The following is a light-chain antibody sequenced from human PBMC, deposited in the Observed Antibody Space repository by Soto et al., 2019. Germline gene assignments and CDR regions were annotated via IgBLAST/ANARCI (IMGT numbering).Light chain of an antibody. Sequence: AIQLTQSTSSLSASVGDRVTITCWASQGISSALAWYQQKPGKAPKLLIYDASSLESGVPSRFSGSGSGTDFTLTISSLQPEDFATYYCQQFNSYPITFGQGTRLEIK. CDR2: DAS. CDR1: QGISSA. V-gene: IGKV1-13*02. CDR3: QQFNSYPIT. J-gene: IGKJ5*01.